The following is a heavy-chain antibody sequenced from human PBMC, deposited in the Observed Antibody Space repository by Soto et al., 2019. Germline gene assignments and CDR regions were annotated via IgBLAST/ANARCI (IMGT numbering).Heavy chain of an antibody. D-gene: IGHD3-10*01. CDR1: GGFINSGGSY. V-gene: IGHV4-31*03. CDR3: ASPRGVSGFDY. Sequence: SETLSLTCTVSGGFINSGGSYWNWIRQHPEKGLEWIGSLYYTGSTYYNPSLKSRVSISADMTQNHFSLKLTSLTAADTAVYYCASPRGVSGFDYWGQGTLVTVSS. J-gene: IGHJ4*02. CDR2: LYYTGST.